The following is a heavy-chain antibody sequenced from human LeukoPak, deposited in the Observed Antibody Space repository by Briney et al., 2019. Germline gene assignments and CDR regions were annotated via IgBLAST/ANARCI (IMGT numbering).Heavy chain of an antibody. D-gene: IGHD2-2*02. CDR3: AGLPPCSSASCYTFDY. Sequence: SETLSLTCTVSGGSISSYYWSWIRQPPGKGLEWIGYIYYSGSTNYNPSLKSRVTISVDTSKNQFSLKLSSVTAADTPVYYCAGLPPCSSASCYTFDYWGQGTLVTVSS. V-gene: IGHV4-59*08. J-gene: IGHJ4*02. CDR1: GGSISSYY. CDR2: IYYSGST.